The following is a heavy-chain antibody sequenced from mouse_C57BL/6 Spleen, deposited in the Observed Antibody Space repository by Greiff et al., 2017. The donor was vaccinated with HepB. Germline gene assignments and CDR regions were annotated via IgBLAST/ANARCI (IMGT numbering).Heavy chain of an antibody. V-gene: IGHV1-52*01. CDR1: GYTFTSYW. D-gene: IGHD2-1*01. Sequence: VQLQQPGAELVRPGSSVKLSCKASGYTFTSYWMHWVKQRPIQGLEWIGNIDPSDSETHYNQKFKDKATLTVDKSSSTAYMQLSSLTSEDSAVYYCARYGNYYYFDDWGQGTTLSVSS. J-gene: IGHJ2*01. CDR3: ARYGNYYYFDD. CDR2: IDPSDSET.